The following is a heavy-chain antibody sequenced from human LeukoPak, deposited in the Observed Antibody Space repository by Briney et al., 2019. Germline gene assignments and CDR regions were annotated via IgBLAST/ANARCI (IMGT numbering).Heavy chain of an antibody. V-gene: IGHV4-31*03. CDR2: NYYSGST. D-gene: IGHD6-13*01. CDR1: GGSISSGGYY. J-gene: IGHJ4*02. CDR3: ARVVVGIAAAVD. Sequence: SETLSLTCTVSGGSISSGGYYWSWIRQHPGKGLEWIGYNYYSGSTYYNPSLKSRVTISVDTSKNQFSLKLSSVTAADTAVYYCARVVVGIAAAVDWGQGTLVTVSS.